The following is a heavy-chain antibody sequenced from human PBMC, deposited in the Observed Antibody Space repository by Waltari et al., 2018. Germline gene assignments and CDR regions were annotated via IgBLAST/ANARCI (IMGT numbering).Heavy chain of an antibody. CDR1: GGTFSSYA. CDR2: IIPIFGTA. CDR3: ARELAARPFYYYYYMDV. D-gene: IGHD6-6*01. Sequence: QVQLVQSGAEVKKPGSSVKVSCKASGGTFSSYAISWARQAPGQGLEWMGGIIPIFGTANYAQKFQGRVTITADKSTSTAYMELSSLRSEDTAVYYCARELAARPFYYYYYMDVWGKGTTVTVSS. V-gene: IGHV1-69*14. J-gene: IGHJ6*03.